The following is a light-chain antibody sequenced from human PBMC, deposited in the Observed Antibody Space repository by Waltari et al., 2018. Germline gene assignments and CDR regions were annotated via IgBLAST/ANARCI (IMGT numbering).Light chain of an antibody. CDR2: EGN. CDR1: RSNIGAGYY. CDR3: SAWDSSLSSGL. Sequence: QSVLTQPPSASGAPGQRVTISCTGSRSNIGAGYYVSWYQQFPGTAPKLLIYEGNKRPAGVSDRFSVSKSGSSASLSIAGLRSEDEADYYCSAWDSSLSSGLFGGGTRLTVL. V-gene: IGLV1-51*02. J-gene: IGLJ2*01.